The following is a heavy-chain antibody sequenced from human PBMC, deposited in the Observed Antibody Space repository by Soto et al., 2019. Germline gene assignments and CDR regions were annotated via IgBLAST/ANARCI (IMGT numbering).Heavy chain of an antibody. CDR3: ARHWDYADYYYGMDV. Sequence: SETLSLTCTVSGGSISSDSYYWGWIRQSPGKGLEWIAYISYSGSTYYNPSLKSRVSISVDTSKNQFSLKLSPVTAADTAVYYCARHWDYADYYYGMDVWGQGTTVTVSS. CDR1: GGSISSDSYY. V-gene: IGHV4-39*01. CDR2: ISYSGST. D-gene: IGHD1-7*01. J-gene: IGHJ6*02.